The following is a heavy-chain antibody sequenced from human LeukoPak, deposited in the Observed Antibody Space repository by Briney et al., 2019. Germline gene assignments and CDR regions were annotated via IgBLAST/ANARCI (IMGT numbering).Heavy chain of an antibody. J-gene: IGHJ3*02. CDR2: ISYDGSNK. CDR3: ANFRFLELGDAFDI. Sequence: GGSLRLSCAASGFTFSSYGMHWVRQAPGXXXXXVAVISYDGSNKYYADSVKGRFTISRDNSKNTLYLQMNSLRAEDTAVYYCANFRFLELGDAFDIWGQGTMVTVSS. D-gene: IGHD3-3*01. V-gene: IGHV3-30*18. CDR1: GFTFSSYG.